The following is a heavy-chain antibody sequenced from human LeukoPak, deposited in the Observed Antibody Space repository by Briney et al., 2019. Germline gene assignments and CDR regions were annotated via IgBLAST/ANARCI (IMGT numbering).Heavy chain of an antibody. V-gene: IGHV1-18*01. D-gene: IGHD3-22*01. Sequence: ASVKASCKASGYTFTSYGISWVRQAPGQGLEWMGWISAYNGNTNYAQKLQGRVTMTTDTSTSTAYMELRSLRSDDTAVYYCARLYYYDSSGYGWYFDLWGRGTLVTVSS. CDR1: GYTFTSYG. CDR3: ARLYYYDSSGYGWYFDL. CDR2: ISAYNGNT. J-gene: IGHJ2*01.